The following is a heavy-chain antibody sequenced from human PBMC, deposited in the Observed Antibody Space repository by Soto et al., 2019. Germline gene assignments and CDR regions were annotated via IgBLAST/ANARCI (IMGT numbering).Heavy chain of an antibody. J-gene: IGHJ6*02. D-gene: IGHD4-17*01. CDR3: ARDNRTMTTFTIAYYYYYGMDF. CDR2: INHSGST. V-gene: IGHV4-34*01. Sequence: SETLSLTCAVYGGSFSGYYWSWIRQPPGKGLEWIGEINHSGSTNYNPSLKSRVTISVDTSKNQFSLKLSSVTAADTAVYYCARDNRTMTTFTIAYYYYYGMDFWGQGTKVTVSS. CDR1: GGSFSGYY.